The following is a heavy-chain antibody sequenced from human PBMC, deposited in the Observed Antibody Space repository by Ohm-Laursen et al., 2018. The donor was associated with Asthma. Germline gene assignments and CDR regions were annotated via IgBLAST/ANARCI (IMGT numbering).Heavy chain of an antibody. CDR1: GGTFSSYA. J-gene: IGHJ3*02. Sequence: SSVKVSCKASGGTFSSYAISWVRQAPGQGLEWMGGIIPIFGTANYAQKFQGRVTITADESTSTAYMELSSLRSEDTAVYYCARDRLVGATTGAFDIWGQGTMVTVSS. CDR2: IIPIFGTA. D-gene: IGHD1-26*01. CDR3: ARDRLVGATTGAFDI. V-gene: IGHV1-69*01.